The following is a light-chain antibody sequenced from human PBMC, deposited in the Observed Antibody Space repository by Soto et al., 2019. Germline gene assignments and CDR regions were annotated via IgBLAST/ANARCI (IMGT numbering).Light chain of an antibody. V-gene: IGLV2-8*01. J-gene: IGLJ2*01. CDR3: SSFAGSPVV. CDR2: EVI. CDR1: SSDVGGYNF. Sequence: QSALSQPPSASGSPGQSVTISCTGSSSDVGGYNFVSWYQHLPGKAPKLMIYEVIQRPSGVPDRFSGSKSGNTASLTVSGLQAEDEADYYCSSFAGSPVVFGGGTKLTVL.